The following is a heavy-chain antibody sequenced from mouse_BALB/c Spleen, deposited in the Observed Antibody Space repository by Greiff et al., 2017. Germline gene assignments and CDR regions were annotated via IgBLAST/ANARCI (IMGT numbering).Heavy chain of an antibody. D-gene: IGHD2-3*01. V-gene: IGHV5-4*02. Sequence: EVKLMESGGGLVKPGGSLKLSCAASGFTFSDYYMYWVRQTPEKRLEWVATISDGGSYTYYPDSVKGRFTISRDNAKNNLYLQMSSLKSEDTAMYYCARDPDGYSFFFAYWGQGTLVTVSA. CDR2: ISDGGSYT. J-gene: IGHJ3*01. CDR1: GFTFSDYY. CDR3: ARDPDGYSFFFAY.